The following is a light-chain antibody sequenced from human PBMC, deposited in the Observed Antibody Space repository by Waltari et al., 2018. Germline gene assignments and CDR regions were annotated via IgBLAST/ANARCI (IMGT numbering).Light chain of an antibody. CDR3: QTGGHGTWV. J-gene: IGLJ3*02. CDR2: VNSDGSH. CDR1: SGPSTNI. Sequence: QLVLTQSPSASASLGASVKLPCTLSSGPSTNIIAWLQQQPEKGPRYLMNVNSDGSHNKGVGIPDRFSGSSSGAERYLTISSLQSEDEADYYCQTGGHGTWVFGGGTRLTVL. V-gene: IGLV4-69*01.